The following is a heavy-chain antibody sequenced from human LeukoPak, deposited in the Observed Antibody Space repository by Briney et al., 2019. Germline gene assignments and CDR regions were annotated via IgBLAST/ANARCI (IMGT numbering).Heavy chain of an antibody. CDR1: GFTFSSYG. V-gene: IGHV3-30*18. CDR3: AKDRGKYQLLVEFDY. J-gene: IGHJ4*02. Sequence: PGRSLRLSCAASGFTFSSYGMHCVRPAPGKGLEWVAVISYDGSNKYSADSVKGRFTISRDNSKNTLYLQMNSLRAEDTAVYYCAKDRGKYQLLVEFDYWGQGTLVAVSS. D-gene: IGHD2-2*01. CDR2: ISYDGSNK.